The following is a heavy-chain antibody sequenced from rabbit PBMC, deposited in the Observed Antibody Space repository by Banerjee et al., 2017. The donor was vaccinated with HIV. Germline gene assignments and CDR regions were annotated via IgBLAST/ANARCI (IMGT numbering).Heavy chain of an antibody. CDR2: IATGSSGNT. J-gene: IGHJ4*01. CDR1: GFSFGSSYW. Sequence: QEQLEESGGDLVQPEGSLTLTCTASGFSFGSSYWICWVRQAPGKGLEWIACIATGSSGNTHYASWAKGRFTISKTSSTTVTLQMTSLTAADTATYFCARANYGHGYVDLWGPGTLVTVS. D-gene: IGHD3-1*01. V-gene: IGHV1S45*01. CDR3: ARANYGHGYVDL.